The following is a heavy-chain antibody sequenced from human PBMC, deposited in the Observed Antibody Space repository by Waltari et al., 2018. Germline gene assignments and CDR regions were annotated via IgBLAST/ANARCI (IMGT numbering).Heavy chain of an antibody. J-gene: IGHJ6*02. CDR2: IYYSGST. CDR1: GGSISSSSYY. V-gene: IGHV4-39*07. CDR3: ARAHGPLSYYYYYGMDV. Sequence: QLQLQESGPGLVKPSETLSLTCTVSGGSISSSSYYWGWIRQPPGKGLEWIGSIYYSGSTNYNPSLKSRVTISVDTSKNQFSLKLSSVTAADTAVYYCARAHGPLSYYYYYGMDVWGQGTTVTVSS.